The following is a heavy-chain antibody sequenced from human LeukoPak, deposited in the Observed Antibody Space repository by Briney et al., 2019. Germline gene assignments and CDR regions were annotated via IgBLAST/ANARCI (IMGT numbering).Heavy chain of an antibody. CDR3: AKQWLGQFDP. D-gene: IGHD6-19*01. J-gene: IGHJ5*02. CDR1: GYSINIGYY. CDR2: VYRDGST. V-gene: IGHV4-38-2*02. Sequence: SETLSLTCTVSGYSINIGYYWGWIRQSPGKGLEWIGNVYRDGSTYYHPSLKSRLTISLDTSKNQFSLNLSSVTAADTAVYYCAKQWLGQFDPWGQGTLVTVSS.